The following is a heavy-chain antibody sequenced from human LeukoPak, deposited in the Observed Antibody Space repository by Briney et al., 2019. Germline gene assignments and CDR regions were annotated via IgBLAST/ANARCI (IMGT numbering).Heavy chain of an antibody. V-gene: IGHV1-8*02. D-gene: IGHD3-22*01. Sequence: ASVKVSCKASGYTFTSYGINWVRQATGQGLEWMGWMNPNSGNTGYAQKFQGRVTMTRNTSISTAFMELSSLRSEDTAVYYCARGDYDSSGYSPSYYYYYYGMDVWGQGTTVTVSS. CDR3: ARGDYDSSGYSPSYYYYYYGMDV. J-gene: IGHJ6*02. CDR1: GYTFTSYG. CDR2: MNPNSGNT.